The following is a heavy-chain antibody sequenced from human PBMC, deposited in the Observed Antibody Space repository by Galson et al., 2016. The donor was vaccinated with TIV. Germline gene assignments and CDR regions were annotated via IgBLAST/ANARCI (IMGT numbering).Heavy chain of an antibody. D-gene: IGHD3-10*02. Sequence: PALVKPTQTLTLTCTFSGFSLSTTKVGVAWVRQPPGEALEWLALIYWDDDKRCSPSLRNRLAISKDTSKNQVVLIMTNMDPVDTATYYCTHLPNMFYYGMAVWGQGTTVTVSS. CDR2: IYWDDDK. V-gene: IGHV2-5*02. J-gene: IGHJ6*02. CDR3: THLPNMFYYGMAV. CDR1: GFSLSTTKVG.